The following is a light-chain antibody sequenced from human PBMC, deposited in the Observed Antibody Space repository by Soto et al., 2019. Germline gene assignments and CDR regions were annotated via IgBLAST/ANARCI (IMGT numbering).Light chain of an antibody. J-gene: IGKJ1*01. V-gene: IGKV3D-20*02. Sequence: EIVLTQSPDTLSLSPGERATLSCTASQTVTSSCLAWYQRKPGQAPRLLIHTTSTRATDIPDRFSGSGSGTDFTLTISRLQPEDFATYFCQQSFSVRSWTFGQGTKVEIK. CDR2: TTS. CDR1: QTVTSSC. CDR3: QQSFSVRSWT.